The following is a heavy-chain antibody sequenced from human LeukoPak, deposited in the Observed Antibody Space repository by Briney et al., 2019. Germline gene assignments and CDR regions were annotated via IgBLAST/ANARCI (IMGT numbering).Heavy chain of an antibody. J-gene: IGHJ6*03. CDR1: GGSFSGYY. CDR2: INHSGST. V-gene: IGHV4-34*01. Sequence: PSETLSLTCAVYGGSFSGYYWSWIRQPPGKGLEWIGEINHSGSTNYNPSLKSRVTISVDTPKNQFSLKLSSVTAADTAVYYCAREKAARSLYYYYYMDVWGKGTTVTVSS. D-gene: IGHD6-6*01. CDR3: AREKAARSLYYYYYMDV.